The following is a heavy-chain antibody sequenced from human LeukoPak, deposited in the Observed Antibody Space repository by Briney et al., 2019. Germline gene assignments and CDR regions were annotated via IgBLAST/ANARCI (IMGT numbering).Heavy chain of an antibody. CDR3: AKDFQFGEKVC. D-gene: IGHD3-10*01. CDR2: IKQDGSEK. Sequence: GGSLRLSCAASGFTFSRYWMTWVRQAPGKGLEWVANIKQDGSEKYYVDSVKGRFTISRDNAKNSLYLQMNSLRAEDTAVYYCAKDFQFGEKVCWGQGTLVTVSS. V-gene: IGHV3-7*03. J-gene: IGHJ4*02. CDR1: GFTFSRYW.